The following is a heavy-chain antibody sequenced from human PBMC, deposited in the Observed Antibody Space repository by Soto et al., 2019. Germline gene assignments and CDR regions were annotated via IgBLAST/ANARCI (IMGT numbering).Heavy chain of an antibody. CDR2: IYYSGST. D-gene: IGHD3-22*01. Sequence: SDTLSLTWTVSGGSISSYYWSWIRQPPGKGLEWIGYIYYSGSTNYNPSLKSRVTISVDTSKNQFSLKLSSVTAADTAVYYCAREPRSGYSLYYFDYWGQGTLVTVSS. CDR1: GGSISSYY. CDR3: AREPRSGYSLYYFDY. J-gene: IGHJ4*02. V-gene: IGHV4-59*01.